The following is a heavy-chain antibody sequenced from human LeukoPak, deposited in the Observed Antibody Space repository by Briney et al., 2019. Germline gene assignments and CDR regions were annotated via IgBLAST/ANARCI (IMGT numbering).Heavy chain of an antibody. CDR3: VRGLIAARPGYYFDY. J-gene: IGHJ4*02. Sequence: PSETLSLTCAVYGGSFSGYYWSWIRQPPGKGLEWIGEINHSGSTNYNPSLKSRVTISVDTSKNQFSLKLSSVTAADTAVYYCVRGLIAARPGYYFDYWGQGTLVTVSS. CDR1: GGSFSGYY. D-gene: IGHD6-6*01. CDR2: INHSGST. V-gene: IGHV4-34*01.